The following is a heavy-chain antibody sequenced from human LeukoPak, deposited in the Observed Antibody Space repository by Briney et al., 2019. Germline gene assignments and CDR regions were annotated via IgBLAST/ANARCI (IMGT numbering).Heavy chain of an antibody. J-gene: IGHJ6*02. CDR3: ARGLGLLDV. V-gene: IGHV4-39*01. D-gene: IGHD4/OR15-4a*01. CDR2: IYYSGST. Sequence: SETLSLTCTVSGGSISSSSYYWGWIRQPPGKGLEWIGSIYYSGSTYYNPSLKSRVTISVDTSKNQFSLKLSSVTAADTAVYYCARGLGLLDVWGQGTTVTVSS. CDR1: GGSISSSSYY.